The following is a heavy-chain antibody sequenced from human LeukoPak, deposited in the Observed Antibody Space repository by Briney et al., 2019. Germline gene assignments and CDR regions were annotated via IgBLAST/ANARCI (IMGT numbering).Heavy chain of an antibody. CDR1: GFTFSSYE. D-gene: IGHD7-27*01. CDR3: ARVGGTGDGVY. V-gene: IGHV3-21*05. Sequence: GGSLRLSCAASGFTFSSYEMNWVRQAPGKGLEWVSYISSSSSYTNYADSVKGRFTISRDNAKNSLYLQMNSLRAEDTAVYYCARVGGTGDGVYWGQGTLVTVSS. CDR2: ISSSSSYT. J-gene: IGHJ4*02.